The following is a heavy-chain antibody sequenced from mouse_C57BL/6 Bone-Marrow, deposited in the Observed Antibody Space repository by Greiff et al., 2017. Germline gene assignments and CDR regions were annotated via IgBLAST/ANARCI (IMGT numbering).Heavy chain of an antibody. CDR1: GFTFSDAW. V-gene: IGHV6-6*01. J-gene: IGHJ2*01. CDR2: IRNKANNHAT. CDR3: TRAITTGGFDY. Sequence: EVKVEESGGGLVQPGGSMKLSCAASGFTFSDAWMDWVRQSPEKGLEWVAEIRNKANNHATYYAESVKGRFTISRDDSKSSVYLQMNSLRAEDTGIYYCTRAITTGGFDYWGQGTTLTVSS. D-gene: IGHD1-1*01.